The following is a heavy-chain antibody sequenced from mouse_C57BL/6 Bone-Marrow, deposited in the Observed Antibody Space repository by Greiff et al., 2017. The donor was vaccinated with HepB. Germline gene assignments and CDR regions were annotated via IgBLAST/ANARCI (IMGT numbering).Heavy chain of an antibody. CDR2: ISSGGDYI. CDR1: GFTFSSYA. V-gene: IGHV5-9-1*02. Sequence: EVKLVESGEGLVKPGGSLKLSCAASGFTFSSYAMSWVRQTPEKRLEWVAYISSGGDYIYYADTVKGRFTISRDNARNTLYLQMSSLKSEDTAMYDCTRMVTTSYYAMDYWGQGTSVTVSS. CDR3: TRMVTTSYYAMDY. J-gene: IGHJ4*01. D-gene: IGHD2-2*01.